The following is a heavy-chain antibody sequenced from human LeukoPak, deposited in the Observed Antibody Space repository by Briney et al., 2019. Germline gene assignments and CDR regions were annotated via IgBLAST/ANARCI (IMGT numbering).Heavy chain of an antibody. D-gene: IGHD2-15*01. CDR3: ARDRHCSGGSCYSGYWYFDL. J-gene: IGHJ2*01. V-gene: IGHV3-7*04. Sequence: PGGSLRLSCAASGFTFSSYWMSWVRQAPGKGLEWVANIKQDGSEKYYADSVKGRFTISGDNAKNSLNLQMNSPEAEDTAVYYCARDRHCSGGSCYSGYWYFDLWGRGTLVTISS. CDR1: GFTFSSYW. CDR2: IKQDGSEK.